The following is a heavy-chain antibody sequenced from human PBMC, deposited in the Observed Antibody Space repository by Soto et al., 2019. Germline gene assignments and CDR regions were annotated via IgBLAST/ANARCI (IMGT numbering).Heavy chain of an antibody. J-gene: IGHJ6*02. CDR3: ARGGVVVVPAAKATYYYGMDV. D-gene: IGHD2-2*01. V-gene: IGHV1-18*04. CDR1: GYTFTSYG. Sequence: GASVKVSCKASGYTFTSYGISWVRQAPGQGLEWMGWISAYNGNTNYAQKLQDRVTMTTDTSTSTAYMELRSLRSDDTAVYYCARGGVVVVPAAKATYYYGMDVWGQGTTVTVSS. CDR2: ISAYNGNT.